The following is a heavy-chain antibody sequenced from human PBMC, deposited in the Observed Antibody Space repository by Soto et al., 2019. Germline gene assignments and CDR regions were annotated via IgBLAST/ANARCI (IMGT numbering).Heavy chain of an antibody. J-gene: IGHJ5*02. CDR3: ARAWTATAGWANWFDR. V-gene: IGHV1-69*02. D-gene: IGHD6-13*01. Sequence: SVKVSCKASGGTFSSYTIRWVRQAPGQGLEWMGRIIPILGIANYAQKFQGRVTITADKSTSTAYMELSSLRSEDTAVYYCARAWTATAGWANWFDRWGQGTLVTVSS. CDR2: IIPILGIA. CDR1: GGTFSSYT.